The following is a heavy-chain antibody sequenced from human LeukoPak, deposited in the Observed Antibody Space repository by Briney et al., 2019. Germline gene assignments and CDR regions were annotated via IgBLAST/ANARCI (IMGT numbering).Heavy chain of an antibody. J-gene: IGHJ6*02. CDR2: INPNSGGT. CDR1: GYTFTGYY. V-gene: IGHV1-2*02. CDR3: ARVIAAAGTHYYCYYGMDV. Sequence: ASVKVSCKASGYTFTGYYMHWVRQAPGQGLEWMGWINPNSGGTNYAQKFQGRVTMTRDTSISTAYMELSRLRSDDTAVYYCARVIAAAGTHYYCYYGMDVWGQGTTVTVSS. D-gene: IGHD6-13*01.